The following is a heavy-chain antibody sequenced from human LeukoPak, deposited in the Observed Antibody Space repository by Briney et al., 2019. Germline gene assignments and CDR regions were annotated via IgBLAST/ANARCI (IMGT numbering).Heavy chain of an antibody. D-gene: IGHD3-22*01. J-gene: IGHJ4*02. CDR1: GYSISSDNY. CDR2: VYHSGST. Sequence: SETLSLTCAVSGYSISSDNYWVWIRQPPGQGLEWTGGVYHSGSTYYNPSLKSRVTMSVDTSKNQFSLKLSSVTAADTAVYYCARAPRDSSSSNYMRRFDYWGQGTLVTVSS. CDR3: ARAPRDSSSSNYMRRFDY. V-gene: IGHV4-38-2*01.